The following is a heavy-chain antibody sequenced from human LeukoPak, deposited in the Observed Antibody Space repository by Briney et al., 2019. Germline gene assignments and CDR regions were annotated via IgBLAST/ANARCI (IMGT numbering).Heavy chain of an antibody. CDR2: INPNSGGT. J-gene: IGHJ3*02. CDR1: GYTFTGYY. V-gene: IGHV1-2*02. Sequence: ASVKVSCKVSGYTFTGYYMHWVRQAPGQGLEWMGWINPNSGGTNYAQKFQGRVTMTRDTSISTAYMELSRLRSDDTAVYYCARELKSRGFWRRAIGAFDIWGQGTMVTVSS. CDR3: ARELKSRGFWRRAIGAFDI. D-gene: IGHD3-3*01.